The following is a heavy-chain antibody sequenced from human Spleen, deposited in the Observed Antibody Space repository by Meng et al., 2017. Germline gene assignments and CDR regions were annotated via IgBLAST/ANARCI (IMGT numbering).Heavy chain of an antibody. J-gene: IGHJ4*02. Sequence: QVQLLQRGSRLLKPAETLSLTCVVSGGSFSDYYWSGIRQPPGKGLEWIGEINHSGSTNYNPSLESRATISVDTSQNNLSLKLSSVTAADSAVYYCARGPTTMAHDFDYWGQGTLVTVFS. CDR2: INHSGST. CDR1: GGSFSDYY. CDR3: ARGPTTMAHDFDY. D-gene: IGHD4-11*01. V-gene: IGHV4-34*01.